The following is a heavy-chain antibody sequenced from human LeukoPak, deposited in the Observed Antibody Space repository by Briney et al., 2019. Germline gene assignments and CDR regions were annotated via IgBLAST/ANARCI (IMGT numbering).Heavy chain of an antibody. J-gene: IGHJ3*02. D-gene: IGHD3-22*01. Sequence: ASVKVSCKSSGYTFTGHYLHWVRQAPGQGLEWMGWINPNIGATNYAQKFQGRVTMTRDTSITTAYMELSRLRSDDTAMYYCSRDGDYYDTSTDAFDIRGQGTMVTVSS. V-gene: IGHV1-2*02. CDR2: INPNIGAT. CDR1: GYTFTGHY. CDR3: SRDGDYYDTSTDAFDI.